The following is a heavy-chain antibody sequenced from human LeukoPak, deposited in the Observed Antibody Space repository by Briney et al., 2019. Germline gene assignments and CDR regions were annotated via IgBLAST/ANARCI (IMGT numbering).Heavy chain of an antibody. CDR1: GFTVSSNY. V-gene: IGHV3-53*01. CDR2: IYSGGTT. D-gene: IGHD4-17*01. J-gene: IGHJ3*02. Sequence: GGSLRLSCAASGFTVSSNYMSWVRQAPGKGLEWVSVIYSGGTTYYADSVKGRFTISRDISKNTVYLQMSSLRAEDTAVYYCARDLQTHTGTNAFDIWGQGTMVTVSS. CDR3: ARDLQTHTGTNAFDI.